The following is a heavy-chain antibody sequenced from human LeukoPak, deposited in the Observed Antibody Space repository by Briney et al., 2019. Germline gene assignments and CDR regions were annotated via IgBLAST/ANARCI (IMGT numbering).Heavy chain of an antibody. CDR1: GGTFSSYA. Sequence: EASVKVSCKASGGTFSSYAISWVRQAPGQGLEWMGGIIPIFGTANYAQKFQGRVTITTDESASTAYMELSSLRSEDTAVYYCARSHSKEDPNWFDPWGQGTLVTVSS. CDR2: IIPIFGTA. V-gene: IGHV1-69*05. J-gene: IGHJ5*02. CDR3: ARSHSKEDPNWFDP.